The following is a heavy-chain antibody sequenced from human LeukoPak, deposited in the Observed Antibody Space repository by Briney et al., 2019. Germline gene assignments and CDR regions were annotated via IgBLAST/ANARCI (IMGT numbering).Heavy chain of an antibody. CDR3: ARDLKGYSYGYSYDAFDF. J-gene: IGHJ3*01. D-gene: IGHD5-18*01. Sequence: GGSLRLSCAASGFTFSSYGMHWVRQAPGKGLEWVAFIRYDGSNKYYADSVKGRFTISRDNSKNTLYLQMNSLRAEDTAVYYCARDLKGYSYGYSYDAFDFWGRGTMVTVSS. CDR2: IRYDGSNK. V-gene: IGHV3-30*02. CDR1: GFTFSSYG.